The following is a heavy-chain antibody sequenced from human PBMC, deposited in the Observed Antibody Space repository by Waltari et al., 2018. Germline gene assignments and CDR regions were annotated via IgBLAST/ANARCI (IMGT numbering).Heavy chain of an antibody. Sequence: EVRLVESGGGLVKPGGSLRLSCADLGFIFNTHSMNWVRQAPGKGLEWVSSISSSSDFIYYRDSVKGRFTISRDNARKSVFLQMNSLRAEDTAVYYCARDGRAYCGGDCYMDYWGQGTLVTVSS. V-gene: IGHV3-21*01. CDR3: ARDGRAYCGGDCYMDY. CDR2: ISSSSDFI. CDR1: GFIFNTHS. D-gene: IGHD2-21*01. J-gene: IGHJ4*02.